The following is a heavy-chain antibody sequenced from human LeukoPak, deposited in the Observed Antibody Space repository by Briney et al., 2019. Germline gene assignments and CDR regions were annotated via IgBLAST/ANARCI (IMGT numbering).Heavy chain of an antibody. Sequence: GGSLRLSCAVSGFTFSRYWMHWVRQAPGKGLVWVSRINTDGTSTNYADSVKGRFTISRDNDKNTLYLQMNSLRDEGTAVYYCVKDRTREGNRLFEHWGQGTLVTVSS. CDR2: INTDGTST. CDR1: GFTFSRYW. D-gene: IGHD1-1*01. V-gene: IGHV3-74*01. CDR3: VKDRTREGNRLFEH. J-gene: IGHJ4*02.